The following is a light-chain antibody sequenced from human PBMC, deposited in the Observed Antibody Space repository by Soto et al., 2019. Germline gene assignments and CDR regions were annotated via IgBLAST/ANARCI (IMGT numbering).Light chain of an antibody. V-gene: IGKV3-11*01. J-gene: IGKJ5*01. CDR1: LNVNSY. CDR3: QQYYNSIT. Sequence: VFTQSPATLSLSPGERATLSCRASLNVNSYLAWYQQKPGQAPRLLIYDASNRAAGIPARFSGSGSGTDFTLTISSLQAEDVAVYYCQQYYNSITFGQGTRLEIK. CDR2: DAS.